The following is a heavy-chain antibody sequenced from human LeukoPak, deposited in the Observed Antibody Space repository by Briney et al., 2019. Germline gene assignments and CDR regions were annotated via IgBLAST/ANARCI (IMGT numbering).Heavy chain of an antibody. CDR1: GFTFSSYA. D-gene: IGHD1-7*01. CDR2: ISSNGGST. J-gene: IGHJ6*03. CDR3: ARPKAGTTLRYYYYMDV. V-gene: IGHV3-64*01. Sequence: PGGSLRLSCAASGFTFSSYAMHWVRQAPGKGLEYVSAISSNGGSTYYANSVKGRFTISRDNSKNTLYLRMGSLRAEDMAVYYCARPKAGTTLRYYYYMDVWGKGTTVTVSS.